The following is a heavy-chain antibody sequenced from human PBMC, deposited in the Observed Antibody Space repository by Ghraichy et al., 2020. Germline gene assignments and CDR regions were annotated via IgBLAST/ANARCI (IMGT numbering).Heavy chain of an antibody. CDR1: GFTFSYYG. D-gene: IGHD2-2*01. CDR3: SRELVYCSNGFGFDY. CDR2: INSDGSTI. V-gene: IGHV3-48*02. J-gene: IGHJ4*02. Sequence: GGSLRLSCAASGFTFSYYGMSWVRQAPGKGLEWVSDINSDGSTIRYADSVKGRFTISRDNAKNSLYLQMNSLRDEDTAVYYCSRELVYCSNGFGFDYWGQGTLVTVSS.